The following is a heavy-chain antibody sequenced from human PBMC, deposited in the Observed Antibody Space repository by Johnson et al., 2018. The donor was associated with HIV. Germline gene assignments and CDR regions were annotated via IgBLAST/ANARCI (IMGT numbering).Heavy chain of an antibody. CDR2: INWNGGIT. J-gene: IGHJ3*02. Sequence: VQLVESGGGVVRPGGSLRLSCAASGFTFDDYGMSWVRQAPGKGLEWVSGINWNGGITGYADSVRGRFTISRDNSKNTLYLQMNSLRAEDTAVYYCARASDSLAFDIWGQGTMVTVSS. D-gene: IGHD3-22*01. V-gene: IGHV3-20*04. CDR3: ARASDSLAFDI. CDR1: GFTFDDYG.